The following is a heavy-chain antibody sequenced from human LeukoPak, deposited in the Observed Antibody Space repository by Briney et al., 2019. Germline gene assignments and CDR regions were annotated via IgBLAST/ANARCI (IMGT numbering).Heavy chain of an antibody. CDR3: ARDTLYMSYDSSGYSSNFDY. V-gene: IGHV1-18*01. D-gene: IGHD3-22*01. CDR2: ISAYNGNT. CDR1: GYTFTSYA. Sequence: ASVKVSCKASGYTFTSYAMNWVRQAPGQGLEWMGWISAYNGNTNYAQKLQGRVTMTTDTSTSTAYMELRSLRSDDTAVYYCARDTLYMSYDSSGYSSNFDYWGQGTLVTVSS. J-gene: IGHJ4*02.